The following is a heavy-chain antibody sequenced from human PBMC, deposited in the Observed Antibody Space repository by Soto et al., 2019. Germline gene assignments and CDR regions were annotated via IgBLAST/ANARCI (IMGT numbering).Heavy chain of an antibody. D-gene: IGHD1-26*01. Sequence: QVQLVQSGAEVKKPGASVKVSCKASGYTFTSYGISWVRQAPGQGLEWMGWISAYNGNTKYAQKLQGRVTTTTDTSTSTGYMELRSLRSDDTAVYYCARDLGGSDYAPVDYWGQGTLVTVSS. CDR1: GYTFTSYG. J-gene: IGHJ4*02. CDR3: ARDLGGSDYAPVDY. V-gene: IGHV1-18*01. CDR2: ISAYNGNT.